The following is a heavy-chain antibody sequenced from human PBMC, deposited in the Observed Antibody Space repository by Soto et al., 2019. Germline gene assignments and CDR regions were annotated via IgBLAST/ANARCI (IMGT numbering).Heavy chain of an antibody. V-gene: IGHV1-18*01. CDR1: CYTFPSYG. J-gene: IGHJ4*02. Sequence: ASVPVSCKASCYTFPSYGIIWVRQAPGQGLEWMGWISAYNGNTNYAQKLQGRVTMTTDTSTSTAYMELRSLRSDDTAVYYCARRIVATETFDYWGQGTLVTVSS. CDR2: ISAYNGNT. CDR3: ARRIVATETFDY. D-gene: IGHD5-12*01.